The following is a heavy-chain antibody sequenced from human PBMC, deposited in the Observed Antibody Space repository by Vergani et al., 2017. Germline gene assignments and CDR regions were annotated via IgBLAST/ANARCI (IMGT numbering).Heavy chain of an antibody. D-gene: IGHD1-1*01. CDR2: ISSSSSYI. V-gene: IGHV3-21*01. CDR1: GFTFSSYG. CDR3: ARDLQLANDAFDI. J-gene: IGHJ3*02. Sequence: VQLVESGGGVVQPGRSLRLSCVASGFTFSSYGMHWVRQAPGKGLEWVSSISSSSSYIYYADSVKGRFTISRDNAKNSLYLQMNSLRAEDTAVYYCARDLQLANDAFDIWGQGTMVTVSS.